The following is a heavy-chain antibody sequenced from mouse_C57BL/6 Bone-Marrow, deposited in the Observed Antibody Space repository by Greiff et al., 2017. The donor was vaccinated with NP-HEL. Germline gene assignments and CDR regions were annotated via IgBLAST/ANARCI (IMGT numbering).Heavy chain of an antibody. CDR1: GYTFTSYW. J-gene: IGHJ1*03. V-gene: IGHV1-64*01. Sequence: QVQLQQPGAELVKPGASVKLSCKASGYTFTSYWMHWVKQRPGQGLEWIGMIHPNSGSTNYNEKFKSKATLTVDKSSSTAYMQLSSLTSEDSAVYYCAREGFITTVVATGYFDVWGTGTTVTVSS. CDR3: AREGFITTVVATGYFDV. D-gene: IGHD1-1*01. CDR2: IHPNSGST.